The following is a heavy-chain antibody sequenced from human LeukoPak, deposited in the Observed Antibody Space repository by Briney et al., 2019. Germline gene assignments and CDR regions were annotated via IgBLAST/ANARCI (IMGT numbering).Heavy chain of an antibody. CDR2: IRSKAYGGTT. J-gene: IGHJ4*02. CDR3: IRESLDYDILTGAFDY. D-gene: IGHD3-9*01. CDR1: GFTFGDYA. V-gene: IGHV3-49*03. Sequence: GGSLRLSCTASGFTFGDYAMSWFRQAPGKGLEWVGFIRSKAYGGTTEYAASVKGRFTISRDDSKSIAYLQMNSLKTEDTAVYYCIRESLDYDILTGAFDYWGQGTLVTVSS.